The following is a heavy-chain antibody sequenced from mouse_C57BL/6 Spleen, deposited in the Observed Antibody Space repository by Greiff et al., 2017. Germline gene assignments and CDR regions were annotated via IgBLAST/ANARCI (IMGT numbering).Heavy chain of an antibody. Sequence: ESGAELVKPGASVKISCKASGYAFSSYWMNWVKQRPGKGLEWIGQIYPGDGDTNYNGKFKGKATLTADKSSSTAYMQLSSLTSEDSAVYFCARRGYDYDVGYFDYWGQGTTLTVSS. CDR2: IYPGDGDT. CDR1: GYAFSSYW. D-gene: IGHD2-4*01. J-gene: IGHJ2*01. CDR3: ARRGYDYDVGYFDY. V-gene: IGHV1-80*01.